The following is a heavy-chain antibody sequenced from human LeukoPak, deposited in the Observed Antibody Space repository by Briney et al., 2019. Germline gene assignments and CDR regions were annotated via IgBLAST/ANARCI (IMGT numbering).Heavy chain of an antibody. Sequence: ASVKVSCKASGYTFTSYGISWVRQAPGRGLEWMGWISAYNGNTNYAQKLQGRVTMTTDTSTSTAYMELRSLRSDDTAVYYCARDLPAYCSGGSCYPFDPWGQGTLVTVSS. CDR3: ARDLPAYCSGGSCYPFDP. CDR1: GYTFTSYG. V-gene: IGHV1-18*01. D-gene: IGHD2-15*01. J-gene: IGHJ5*02. CDR2: ISAYNGNT.